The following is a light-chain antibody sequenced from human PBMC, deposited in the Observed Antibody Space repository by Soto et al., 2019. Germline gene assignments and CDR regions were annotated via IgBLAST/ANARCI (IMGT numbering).Light chain of an antibody. CDR2: KAS. J-gene: IGKJ1*01. CDR3: QHYNSYSEA. Sequence: DIQMTQSPSTLSGSVGDRVTITCRASQTIISCLACYQQKPGKAPKLLIYKASTLKSGVPSRFSGSGSGTEFTLTISSLQPDDFATYYCQHYNSYSEAFG. CDR1: QTIISC. V-gene: IGKV1-5*03.